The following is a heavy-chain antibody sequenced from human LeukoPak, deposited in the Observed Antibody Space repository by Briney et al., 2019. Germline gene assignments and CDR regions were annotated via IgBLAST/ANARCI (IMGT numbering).Heavy chain of an antibody. CDR1: GYSITNGYY. Sequence: SETLSLTCDVSGYSITNGYYWGWIRQPPGKGLQGIGSIHHSGATSYNPSLKTRVTTSVDTSKNQFSLRLSSVTAADTAVYFCAVSFGGYDAGFYWGQGTLVTVSS. J-gene: IGHJ4*02. D-gene: IGHD3-3*01. V-gene: IGHV4-38-2*01. CDR3: AVSFGGYDAGFY. CDR2: IHHSGAT.